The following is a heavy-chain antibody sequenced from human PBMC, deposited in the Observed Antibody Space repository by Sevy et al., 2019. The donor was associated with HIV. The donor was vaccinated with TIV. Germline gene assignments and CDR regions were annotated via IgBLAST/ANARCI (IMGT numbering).Heavy chain of an antibody. D-gene: IGHD5-12*01. Sequence: GGSLRLSCTSSGFTFGDYAMSWFRRAPVKGLEWVACLRRNSHEPDGGTTEYAASVKGRFTISRDDSKSIAYLQMISLKTEDTAVYYCTRALATADTPEYYFDYWGQGILVTVSS. CDR2: LRRNSHEPDGGTT. CDR1: GFTFGDYA. J-gene: IGHJ4*02. V-gene: IGHV3-49*03. CDR3: TRALATADTPEYYFDY.